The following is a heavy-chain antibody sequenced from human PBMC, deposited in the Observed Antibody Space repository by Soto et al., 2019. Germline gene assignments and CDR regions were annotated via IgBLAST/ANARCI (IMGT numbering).Heavy chain of an antibody. Sequence: PSETLSLTCTVSGGSISSSSYYRGWIRQPPGKGLEWIGSIYYSGSTYYNPSLKSRVTISVDTSKNQFSLKLSSVTAADTAVYYCARQVQSGYDCYYYYYMDVWGKGTTVTVSS. J-gene: IGHJ6*03. CDR2: IYYSGST. V-gene: IGHV4-39*01. CDR1: GGSISSSSYY. CDR3: ARQVQSGYDCYYYYYMDV. D-gene: IGHD5-12*01.